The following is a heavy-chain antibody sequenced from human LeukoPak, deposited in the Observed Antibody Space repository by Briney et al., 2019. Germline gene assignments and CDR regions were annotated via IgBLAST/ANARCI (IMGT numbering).Heavy chain of an antibody. D-gene: IGHD3-16*02. Sequence: ASVKVSCKASGYTFTGYYMHWVRQAPGQGLEWMGWINPDSGGTNYAQKFQGRVTMTRDTSISTAYVELSRLRSDDTAVYYCAREYYDYVWGSYRYFDYWGQGTLVTVSS. CDR2: INPDSGGT. CDR1: GYTFTGYY. J-gene: IGHJ4*02. V-gene: IGHV1-2*02. CDR3: AREYYDYVWGSYRYFDY.